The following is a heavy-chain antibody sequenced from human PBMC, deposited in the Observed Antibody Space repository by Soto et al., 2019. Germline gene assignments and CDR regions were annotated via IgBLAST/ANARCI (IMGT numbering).Heavy chain of an antibody. Sequence: EVQLLESGGGLVQPGGSLRLSCAVSGFTFSSYAMSWVRQAPGKGPEWVSSISGAGGVTHYADSVRGRFTISRDNSKNTLYLQMNSLRDEDTAVYYCAKDKSRGVTVTPDYWGQGTLVTVSS. J-gene: IGHJ4*02. D-gene: IGHD4-17*01. V-gene: IGHV3-23*01. CDR3: AKDKSRGVTVTPDY. CDR2: ISGAGGVT. CDR1: GFTFSSYA.